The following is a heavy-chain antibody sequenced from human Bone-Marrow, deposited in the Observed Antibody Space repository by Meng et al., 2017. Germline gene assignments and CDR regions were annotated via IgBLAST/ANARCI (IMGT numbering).Heavy chain of an antibody. CDR1: GFTFSSSW. Sequence: GESLKISCAASGFTFSSSWMHWVRQAPGKGLEWVSRISSDGSATSYADSMKGRFTSSRGNAKSTLYLQMSSLRDEDTAVYFCTRATAVSFDIWGQGTMVTVSS. J-gene: IGHJ3*02. CDR2: ISSDGSAT. D-gene: IGHD1-14*01. CDR3: TRATAVSFDI. V-gene: IGHV3-74*01.